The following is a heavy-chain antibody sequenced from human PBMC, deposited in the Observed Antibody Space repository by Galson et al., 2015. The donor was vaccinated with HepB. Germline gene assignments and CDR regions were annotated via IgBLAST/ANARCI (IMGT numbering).Heavy chain of an antibody. J-gene: IGHJ6*02. Sequence: SLRLSCAASGFTFGDYAMSWFRQAPGKGLEWVGFIRSKAYGGTTEYAASVKGRFTISRDDSKSIAYLQMNSLKTEDTAVYYCTRDKDIVVVPAAMGDYYGMDVWGQGTTVTVSS. D-gene: IGHD2-2*01. CDR1: GFTFGDYA. CDR3: TRDKDIVVVPAAMGDYYGMDV. CDR2: IRSKAYGGTT. V-gene: IGHV3-49*03.